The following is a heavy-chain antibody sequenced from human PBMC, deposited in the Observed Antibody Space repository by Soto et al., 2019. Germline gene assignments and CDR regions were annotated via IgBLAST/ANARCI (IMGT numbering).Heavy chain of an antibody. J-gene: IGHJ4*02. D-gene: IGHD6-13*01. CDR2: IRSKAYGGTT. CDR1: GFTFGDYA. Sequence: GGSLRLSCTASGFTFGDYAMSWFRQAPGKGLEWVGFIRSKAYGGTTEYAASVKGRFSISRDESKSIDYLQMNSLKTEDTAVDYCTRERKEIAAAGTYYFDYWGQGTLVTVSS. V-gene: IGHV3-49*03. CDR3: TRERKEIAAAGTYYFDY.